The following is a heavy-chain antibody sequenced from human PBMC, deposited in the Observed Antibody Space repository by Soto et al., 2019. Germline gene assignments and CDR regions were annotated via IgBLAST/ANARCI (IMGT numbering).Heavy chain of an antibody. D-gene: IGHD3-10*01. V-gene: IGHV5-51*04. CDR3: ARSHGSGSYYQYYCGKDV. CDR2: IYPGDSDT. J-gene: IGHJ6*02. Sequence: GESLKISFHGSGYSLTSYWIGWVRQMPGKVRELMVLIYPGDSDTRYSPSFQGQVTISADKPISTAYLQWSSLKASDTAMYYFARSHGSGSYYQYYCGKDVWGQGTTVTVSS. CDR1: GYSLTSYW.